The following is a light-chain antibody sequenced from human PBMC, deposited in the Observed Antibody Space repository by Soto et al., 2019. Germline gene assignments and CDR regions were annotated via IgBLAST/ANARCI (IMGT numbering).Light chain of an antibody. Sequence: QPVLTQSPSASASLGASVKLTCTLSSGHSSYAIAWHQQQPEKGPRYLMKLNSDGSHSKGDGIPDRFSVSSSGAERYLTISSLQSEDEADYYCQTGGTGVVFGGGTQLTVL. CDR1: SGHSSYA. J-gene: IGLJ2*01. V-gene: IGLV4-69*01. CDR2: LNSDGSH. CDR3: QTGGTGVV.